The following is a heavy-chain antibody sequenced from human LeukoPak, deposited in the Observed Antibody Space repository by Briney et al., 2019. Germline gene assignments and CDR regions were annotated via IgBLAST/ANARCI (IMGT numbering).Heavy chain of an antibody. D-gene: IGHD1-7*01. J-gene: IGHJ4*02. CDR3: ARPSFNWNYAQPTDY. Sequence: GGSLRLSCAASGFTFSSYAMSWVRQAPGKGLEWVSAISGSGGSTYYADSVKGRFTISRDNSKNTLYLQMNSLRAEDTAVYYCARPSFNWNYAQPTDYWGQGTLVTVSS. CDR1: GFTFSSYA. CDR2: ISGSGGST. V-gene: IGHV3-23*01.